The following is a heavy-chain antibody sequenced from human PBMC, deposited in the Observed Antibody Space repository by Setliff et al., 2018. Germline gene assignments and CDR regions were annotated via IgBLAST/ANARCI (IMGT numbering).Heavy chain of an antibody. D-gene: IGHD3-3*01. CDR1: NGSISISDFY. Sequence: SETLSLTCTVSNGSISISDFYWGWIRQSPGKGLEWIGYIYTSGSTNYNPSLKSRVTISLDTSKNQFSLKLSSVTAADTAAYYCASHPRVTIFGVVAFDYWGQGILVTVSS. CDR2: IYTSGST. J-gene: IGHJ4*02. CDR3: ASHPRVTIFGVVAFDY. V-gene: IGHV4-61*05.